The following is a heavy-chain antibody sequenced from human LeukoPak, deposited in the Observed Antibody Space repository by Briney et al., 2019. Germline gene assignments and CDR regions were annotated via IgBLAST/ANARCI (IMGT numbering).Heavy chain of an antibody. V-gene: IGHV3-11*03. CDR1: GFTFSDYY. D-gene: IGHD6-19*01. Sequence: PGGSLRLSCAASGFTFSDYYMSWIRQAPGKGLEWVSYISGGSADTNYADSVKGRFTISRDNSKNTLYLQMNSLRAEDTAVYYCAKPVAGTGYFDYWGRGTLVTVSS. CDR2: ISGGSADT. J-gene: IGHJ4*02. CDR3: AKPVAGTGYFDY.